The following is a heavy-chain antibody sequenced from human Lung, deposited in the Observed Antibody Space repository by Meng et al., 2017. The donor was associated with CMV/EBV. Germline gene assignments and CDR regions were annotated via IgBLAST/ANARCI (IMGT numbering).Heavy chain of an antibody. CDR1: GFMFSSSG. V-gene: IGHV3-30*02. Sequence: GESLKISCAASGFMFSSSGMHWVRQAPGKGLEWVASIRCDGTHKYSADSVKGRFTISRDNSRYTLYLQMNSRRPEDTAVYYCAKDRSGYDPLGLDDWGQGAXVTVSS. J-gene: IGHJ4*02. CDR2: IRCDGTHK. D-gene: IGHD5-12*01. CDR3: AKDRSGYDPLGLDD.